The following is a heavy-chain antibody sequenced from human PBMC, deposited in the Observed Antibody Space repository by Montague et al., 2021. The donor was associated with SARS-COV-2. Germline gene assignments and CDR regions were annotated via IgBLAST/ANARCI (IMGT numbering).Heavy chain of an antibody. J-gene: IGHJ4*02. Sequence: PALVKPTQTLTLTCTFSGFSLSTSGMRASWIRQPPGKALEWLARIDWDDDKFYSTSLKTRLTISEDTSKNQVVLIMTNMDPVDTATYYCARSYYDILTAYYTPFDYWGQGALVTVSS. CDR3: ARSYYDILTAYYTPFDY. CDR2: IDWDDDK. D-gene: IGHD3-9*01. CDR1: GFSLSTSGMR. V-gene: IGHV2-70*04.